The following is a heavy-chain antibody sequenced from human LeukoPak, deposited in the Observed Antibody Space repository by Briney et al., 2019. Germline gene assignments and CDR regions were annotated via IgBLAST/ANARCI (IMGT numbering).Heavy chain of an antibody. D-gene: IGHD4-11*01. CDR3: AGYDHSNYLAY. V-gene: IGHV4-59*13. CDR1: GVSTSSNY. J-gene: IGHJ4*02. Sequence: SETLSLTCTVSGVSTSSNYWSWIRQPPGKGLEWKGLEWIGYIHYNGDTNYNPSLKSRVTISLDTSNSQLSLNLSSLTAADTAVYFCAGYDHSNYLAYWGQGILVTVSS. CDR2: IHYNGDT.